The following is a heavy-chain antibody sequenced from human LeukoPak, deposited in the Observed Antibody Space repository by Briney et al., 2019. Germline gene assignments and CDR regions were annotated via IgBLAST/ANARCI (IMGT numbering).Heavy chain of an antibody. J-gene: IGHJ4*02. D-gene: IGHD6-6*01. CDR3: AKVIAARDQGFDY. Sequence: GGSLRLSCAASGFTFSSYGMHWVRQAPGKGLEWVAVISYDGSNKYYADSVKGRFSISRDNSKDTLYLQMNSLRAEDTAVYYCAKVIAARDQGFDYWGQGTLVTVSS. CDR1: GFTFSSYG. V-gene: IGHV3-30*18. CDR2: ISYDGSNK.